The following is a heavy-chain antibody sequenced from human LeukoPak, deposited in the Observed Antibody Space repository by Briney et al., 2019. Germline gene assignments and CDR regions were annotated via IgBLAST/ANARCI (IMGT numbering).Heavy chain of an antibody. CDR1: GYTFNGYY. V-gene: IGHV1-2*02. CDR2: INPNRGDT. CDR3: AREYYDTNKRDYFDY. D-gene: IGHD3-22*01. Sequence: ASVKVSCKASGYTFNGYYMHWVRQAPGQGLEWMGWINPNRGDTNYAQRFQGRVTMTTDTSTSTAYMELRSLRSDDTAVYYCAREYYDTNKRDYFDYWGQGTLVTVSS. J-gene: IGHJ4*02.